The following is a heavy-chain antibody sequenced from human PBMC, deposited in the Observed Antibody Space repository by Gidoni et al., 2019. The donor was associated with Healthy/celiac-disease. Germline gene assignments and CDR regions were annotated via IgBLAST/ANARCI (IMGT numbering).Heavy chain of an antibody. J-gene: IGHJ3*02. V-gene: IGHV3-23*01. CDR1: GFTFSSSA. CDR3: AKDRGYCSSTSCSDAFDI. CDR2: ISGSGGST. D-gene: IGHD2-2*01. Sequence: EVQLLEPGGGLVQPGGSLSLSCAASGFTFSSSARGWVRQAPGKGLEWVSAISGSGGSTYSADSVKGRFTISRDNSKNTLYLQMNSLRAEDTAVYYCAKDRGYCSSTSCSDAFDIWGQGTMVTVSS.